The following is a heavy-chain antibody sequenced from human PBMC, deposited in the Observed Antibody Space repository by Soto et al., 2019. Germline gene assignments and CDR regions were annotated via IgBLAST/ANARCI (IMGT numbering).Heavy chain of an antibody. CDR2: ISGSGGST. J-gene: IGHJ4*02. V-gene: IGHV3-23*01. Sequence: EVQLLESGGGLVQPGGSLRLSCAASGFTFSTDAMSWVRPAPGKGLEWVSGISGSGGSTHYAGSVKGRFTISRDNSKNTLYLQMNSLRAEDTAVYYCAKTLWFGELLDFFDYWSQGTLVTVSS. CDR1: GFTFSTDA. D-gene: IGHD3-10*01. CDR3: AKTLWFGELLDFFDY.